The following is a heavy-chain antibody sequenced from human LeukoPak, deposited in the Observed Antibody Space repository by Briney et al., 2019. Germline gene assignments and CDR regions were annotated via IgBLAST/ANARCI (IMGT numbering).Heavy chain of an antibody. CDR3: ARGFGDRFVEFYGDYVQYYYYGMDV. CDR1: GYTFTSYY. D-gene: IGHD4-17*01. CDR2: INPSGGST. Sequence: ASVKVSCKASGYTFTSYYMHWVRQAPGQGLEWMGIINPSGGSTSYAQKFQGRVTMTRDTSTSTVYMELSSLRSEDTAVYYCARGFGDRFVEFYGDYVQYYYYGMDVWGQGTTVTVSS. J-gene: IGHJ6*02. V-gene: IGHV1-46*01.